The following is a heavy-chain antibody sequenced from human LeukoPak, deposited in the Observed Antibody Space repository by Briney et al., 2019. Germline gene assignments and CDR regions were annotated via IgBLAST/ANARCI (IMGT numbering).Heavy chain of an antibody. CDR1: GFNFNSYW. J-gene: IGHJ1*01. D-gene: IGHD3-22*01. Sequence: GGSLRLSCGVSGFNFNSYWMSWVRQAPGKGLELVAKIRRDGSEEYYVGSVKGRFTISRENAKNSLYLQMNRLRAEDTAVYFCARDQNFYDKPGEGYFQHWGQGTLVTVSS. CDR3: ARDQNFYDKPGEGYFQH. V-gene: IGHV3-7*01. CDR2: IRRDGSEE.